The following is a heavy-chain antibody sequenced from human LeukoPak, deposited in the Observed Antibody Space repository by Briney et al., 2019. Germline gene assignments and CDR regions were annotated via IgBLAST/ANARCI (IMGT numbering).Heavy chain of an antibody. CDR3: ARGPVEVNYYYYGMDV. D-gene: IGHD2-21*01. CDR2: INPNSGGT. Sequence: ASVKVSCKVSGYTLTELSMHWVRQAPGQGLEWMGWINPNSGGTNYAQKFQGWVTMTRDTSISTAYMELSRLRSDDTAVYYCARGPVEVNYYYYGMDVWGQGTTVTVSS. J-gene: IGHJ6*02. CDR1: GYTLTELS. V-gene: IGHV1-2*04.